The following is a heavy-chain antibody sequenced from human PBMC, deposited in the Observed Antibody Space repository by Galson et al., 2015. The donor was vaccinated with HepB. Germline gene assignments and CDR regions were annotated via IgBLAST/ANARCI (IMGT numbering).Heavy chain of an antibody. Sequence: SLRLSCAASGFTLDDYGMSWVRQAPGKGLEWVAGSNWNGGNTGYADSVKGRFTISRDDAKNSLHLQMNSLRAEDTAVYYCVRAGDSSGWDFEYWGPGTLVTVSS. CDR1: GFTLDDYG. CDR3: VRAGDSSGWDFEY. J-gene: IGHJ4*02. CDR2: SNWNGGNT. V-gene: IGHV3-20*04. D-gene: IGHD6-19*01.